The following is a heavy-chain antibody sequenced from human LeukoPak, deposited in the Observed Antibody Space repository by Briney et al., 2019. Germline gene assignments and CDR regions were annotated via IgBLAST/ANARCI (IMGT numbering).Heavy chain of an antibody. CDR2: ISSSSSYI. CDR3: ARWLSSGYYVLDY. V-gene: IGHV3-21*01. D-gene: IGHD3-22*01. Sequence: GGSLRLSCAASGFTFSSYSMNWVRQAPGKGLEWVSSISSSSSYIYYADSVKGRFTISRDNAKNSLYLQMNSLRAEDTAVYYCARWLSSGYYVLDYRGQGTLVTVSS. CDR1: GFTFSSYS. J-gene: IGHJ4*02.